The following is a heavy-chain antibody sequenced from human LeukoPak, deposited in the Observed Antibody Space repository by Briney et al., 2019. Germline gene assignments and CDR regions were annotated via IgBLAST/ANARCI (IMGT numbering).Heavy chain of an antibody. D-gene: IGHD1-26*01. Sequence: PSETLSLTCTVSGSSISSSSYYWGWIRQPPGKGLEWIGSIYYSGSTYYNPSLKSRVTISVDTSKNQFSLKLSSVTAADTAVYYCARHGSGSSTFGYWGQGTLVTVSS. CDR2: IYYSGST. V-gene: IGHV4-39*01. CDR3: ARHGSGSSTFGY. J-gene: IGHJ4*02. CDR1: GSSISSSSYY.